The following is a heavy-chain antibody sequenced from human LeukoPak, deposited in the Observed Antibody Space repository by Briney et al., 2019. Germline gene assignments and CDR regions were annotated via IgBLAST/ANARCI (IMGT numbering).Heavy chain of an antibody. V-gene: IGHV3-49*04. D-gene: IGHD2/OR15-2a*01. CDR2: IRSKVYGGTT. Sequence: PGGSLRLSCAASGFTFGDYAMSWVRQAPGKGLEWVGFIRSKVYGGTTEYAASVKGRFTISRDDSKSIAYLQMNSLKTEDTAVYYCTREVIGCFDYWGQGTLVTVSS. J-gene: IGHJ4*02. CDR1: GFTFGDYA. CDR3: TREVIGCFDY.